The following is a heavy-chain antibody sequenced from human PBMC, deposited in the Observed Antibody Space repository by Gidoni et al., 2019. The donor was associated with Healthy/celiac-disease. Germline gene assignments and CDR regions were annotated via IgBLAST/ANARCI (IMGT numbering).Heavy chain of an antibody. CDR1: GCSISSSSYY. CDR2: IYYSGST. Sequence: QLQLQESGPGLVKPSETLSLTCTVSGCSISSSSYYWGWIRQPPGQGLAWIGSIYYSGSTYYNPSLKSRVTISVDTSKNQFSLKLSSVTAADTAVYYCARHKASGWRLDFDYWGQGTLVTVSS. V-gene: IGHV4-39*01. J-gene: IGHJ4*02. D-gene: IGHD6-19*01. CDR3: ARHKASGWRLDFDY.